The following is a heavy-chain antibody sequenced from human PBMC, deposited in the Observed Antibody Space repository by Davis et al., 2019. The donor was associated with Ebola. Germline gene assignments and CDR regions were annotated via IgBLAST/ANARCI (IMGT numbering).Heavy chain of an antibody. CDR2: IYHSGST. V-gene: IGHV4-4*02. J-gene: IGHJ6*02. D-gene: IGHD2-15*01. CDR1: GGSITTSNW. Sequence: SETLSPTFAVPGGSITTSNWRSWVRHPPGKGLERFVEIYHSGSTNYNPSLKSRVTISVDKSKNQFSLKLSSVTAADTAVYYCARVGVVVVAATWKYYYGMDVWGQGTTVTVSS. CDR3: ARVGVVVVAATWKYYYGMDV.